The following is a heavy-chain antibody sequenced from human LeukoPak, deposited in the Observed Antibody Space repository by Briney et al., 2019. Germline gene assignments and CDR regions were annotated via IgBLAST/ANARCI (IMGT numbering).Heavy chain of an antibody. CDR3: ARDRGDYYFDY. J-gene: IGHJ4*02. D-gene: IGHD2-21*02. V-gene: IGHV3-53*01. CDR2: IYSGGNI. CDR1: GFTVSSNY. Sequence: PGGSLRLSCAASGFTVSSNYMSWVRQDPGKWLEWVSVIYSGGNIYYGDSVKGRFTISRDNSKNTLFLQMNSLRAEDTAVYYCARDRGDYYFDYWGQGILVTVSS.